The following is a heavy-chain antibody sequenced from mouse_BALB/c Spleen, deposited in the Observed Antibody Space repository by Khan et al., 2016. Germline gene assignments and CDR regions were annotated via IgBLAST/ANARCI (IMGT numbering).Heavy chain of an antibody. D-gene: IGHD3-1*01. CDR3: GRSGGNFDY. J-gene: IGHJ2*01. V-gene: IGHV9-3*02. Sequence: QIQLVQSGPELMKPGETVKISCKASGYTFTNYGMNWVKQAPGKGLKWMGCINTNTGETTYDEEFKGQFTFSVETSASTAYLQINNLTTEDTASYFCGRSGGNFDYWGQGTTLTVSS. CDR2: INTNTGET. CDR1: GYTFTNYG.